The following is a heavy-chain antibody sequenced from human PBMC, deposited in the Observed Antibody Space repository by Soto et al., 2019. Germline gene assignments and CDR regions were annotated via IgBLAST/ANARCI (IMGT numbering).Heavy chain of an antibody. CDR3: AKAFAPLGYCSDTTCRNPSGPFDP. D-gene: IGHD2-2*01. V-gene: IGHV3-30*18. CDR2: ISYDGSNK. J-gene: IGHJ5*02. CDR1: GFTFSGYG. Sequence: QVQLVESGGGVVQPGRSLRLSCAASGFTFSGYGMHWVRQAPGKGLEWVALISYDGSNKYYADSVKGRFTISRDNSKNTLYLQMNSLRAEDTAVYYCAKAFAPLGYCSDTTCRNPSGPFDPWGQGTLVTVSS.